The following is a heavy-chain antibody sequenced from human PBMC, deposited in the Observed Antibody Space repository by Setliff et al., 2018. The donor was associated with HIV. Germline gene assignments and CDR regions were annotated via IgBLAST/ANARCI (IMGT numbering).Heavy chain of an antibody. CDR2: INHSGST. CDR3: ARGATLLPGYSDRWEYFYMDV. CDR1: GGSFSEYY. Sequence: PSETLSLTCAVYGGSFSEYYWSWIRQFPGKGLEWIGEINHSGSTHYNPPLKSRATISVDTSKNQFSLRLNSVTAADTAVYYCARGATLLPGYSDRWEYFYMDVWGKGTTVTVSS. J-gene: IGHJ6*03. V-gene: IGHV4-34*01. D-gene: IGHD5-12*01.